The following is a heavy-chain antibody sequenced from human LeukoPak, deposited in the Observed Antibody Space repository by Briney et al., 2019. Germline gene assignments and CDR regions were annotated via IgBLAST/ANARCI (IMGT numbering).Heavy chain of an antibody. J-gene: IGHJ4*02. Sequence: GGSLRLSCAASGFTFSDYYMSWIRQAPGKGLEWVSYISSSGSTIYYADSVKGRFTISRDNAKNSLYLQMNSLRAEDTAVYYCARDFGYCSGGSCYNPLLFDYWGQGTLATVSS. CDR2: ISSSGSTI. CDR1: GFTFSDYY. D-gene: IGHD2-15*01. V-gene: IGHV3-11*01. CDR3: ARDFGYCSGGSCYNPLLFDY.